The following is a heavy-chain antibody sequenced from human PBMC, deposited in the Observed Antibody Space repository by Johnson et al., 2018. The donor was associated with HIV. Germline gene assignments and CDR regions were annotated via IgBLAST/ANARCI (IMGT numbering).Heavy chain of an antibody. CDR2: IGSSGSTI. Sequence: QVQLVESGGGLVKPGGSLRLSCAASGFTFSDYYMSWIRPAPGKGLEWVSYIGSSGSTIYYADSVKGRFTISRANAKNSLYLQMNSLRAEDTAVYYCARDYYGSGSYYNVWVAGAFDIWGQGTMVTVSS. CDR1: GFTFSDYY. V-gene: IGHV3-11*04. J-gene: IGHJ3*02. CDR3: ARDYYGSGSYYNVWVAGAFDI. D-gene: IGHD3-10*01.